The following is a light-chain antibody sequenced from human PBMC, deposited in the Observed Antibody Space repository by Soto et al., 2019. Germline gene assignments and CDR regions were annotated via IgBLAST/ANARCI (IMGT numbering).Light chain of an antibody. CDR2: DIN. CDR3: TSYAGTITWV. Sequence: QSALTQPRSVSGAPGQSVTISCTGTDSNVGRYYYVCWYQHYPGKAPKIIYHDINKWPSGVPDRFSGSKSGNTASLTISVLLAEDEADYCCTSYAGTITWVFGTGTKVTVL. J-gene: IGLJ1*01. CDR1: DSNVGRYYY. V-gene: IGLV2-11*01.